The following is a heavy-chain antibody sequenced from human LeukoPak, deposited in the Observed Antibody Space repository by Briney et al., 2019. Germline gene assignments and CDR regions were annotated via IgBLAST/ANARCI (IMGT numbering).Heavy chain of an antibody. Sequence: SETLSLTCTVSGGSISSGDYYWSWIRQPPGKGLEWIGYIYYSGSTYYNPSLKSRVTISVDTSKNQFSLKLSSVTAADTAVYYCARDSLLAYCGGDCSSYYYYGMDVWGQGTTVTVSS. CDR2: IYYSGST. V-gene: IGHV4-30-4*01. D-gene: IGHD2-21*02. J-gene: IGHJ6*02. CDR3: ARDSLLAYCGGDCSSYYYYGMDV. CDR1: GGSISSGDYY.